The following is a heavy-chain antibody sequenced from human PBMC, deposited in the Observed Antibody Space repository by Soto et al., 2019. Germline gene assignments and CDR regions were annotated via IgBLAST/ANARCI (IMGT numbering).Heavy chain of an antibody. V-gene: IGHV3-7*01. D-gene: IGHD6-13*01. J-gene: IGHJ4*02. CDR2: VKHDGSEK. Sequence: GGSLRLSCAASGLIFSKLWMTWVRQSPGKGLEWVANVKHDGSEKYYVDSVGGRFTISRDNAENSLYLQMNSLRAEDTAVYYCARGGSSSSWYWQYWGQGTLVTVSS. CDR1: GLIFSKLW. CDR3: ARGGSSSSWYWQY.